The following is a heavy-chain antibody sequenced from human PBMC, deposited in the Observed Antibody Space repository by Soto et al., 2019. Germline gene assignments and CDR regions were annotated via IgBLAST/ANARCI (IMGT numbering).Heavy chain of an antibody. Sequence: GGSLRLSCAASGFTFSSYAMHWVRQAPGKGLEWVAVISYDGSNKYYADSVKGRFTISRDNSKNTLYLQMNSLRAEDTAVYYCARVVTGGVPASPYYYYGMDVWGQGTTVTVSS. CDR3: ARVVTGGVPASPYYYYGMDV. J-gene: IGHJ6*02. D-gene: IGHD2-2*01. CDR1: GFTFSSYA. CDR2: ISYDGSNK. V-gene: IGHV3-30-3*01.